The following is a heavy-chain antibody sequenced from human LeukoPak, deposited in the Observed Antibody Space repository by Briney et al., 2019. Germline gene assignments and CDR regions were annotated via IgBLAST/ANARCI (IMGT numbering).Heavy chain of an antibody. CDR2: IYYSGST. CDR1: GGSISSYY. Sequence: PSETLSFTCTVSGGSISSYYWSWIRQPPGKGLEWIGYIYYSGSTNYNPSLKSRVTISVDTSKNQFSLKLSSVTAADTAVYYCARAPLDYGVDYWGQGTLVTVSS. J-gene: IGHJ4*02. V-gene: IGHV4-59*01. D-gene: IGHD4-17*01. CDR3: ARAPLDYGVDY.